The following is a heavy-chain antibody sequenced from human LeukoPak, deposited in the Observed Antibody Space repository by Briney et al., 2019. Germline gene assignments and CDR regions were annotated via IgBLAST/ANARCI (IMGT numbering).Heavy chain of an antibody. CDR1: GDSISSGSYY. D-gene: IGHD4-11*01. Sequence: SETLSLTCTVSGDSISSGSYYWSWIRQTAGKELEWIGHIYQSGSANYNSSLKSRVTISIDTSNNHFSLRVNSMTAADTAVYYCARGYSNYGYAFDIWGQGTMVTVSS. J-gene: IGHJ3*02. CDR3: ARGYSNYGYAFDI. V-gene: IGHV4-61*09. CDR2: IYQSGSA.